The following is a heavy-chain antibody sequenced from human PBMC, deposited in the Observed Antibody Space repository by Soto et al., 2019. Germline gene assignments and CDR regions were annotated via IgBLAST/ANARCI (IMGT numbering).Heavy chain of an antibody. V-gene: IGHV4-39*01. CDR3: ARHFMGGFPFDP. D-gene: IGHD3-16*01. CDR2: IYYSGST. J-gene: IGHJ5*02. Sequence: SETLSLTCTVSGGSISSSSYYWGWIRQPPGKGLEWIGSIYYSGSTYYNPSLKSRVTISVDTSKNQFSLKLSSVTAADTAVYYCARHFMGGFPFDPWGQGTLVTVSS. CDR1: GGSISSSSYY.